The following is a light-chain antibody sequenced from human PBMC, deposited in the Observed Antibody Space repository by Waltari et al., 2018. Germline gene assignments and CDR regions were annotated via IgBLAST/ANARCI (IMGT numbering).Light chain of an antibody. J-gene: IGLJ3*02. CDR3: FSYAGSPWV. CDR2: DVN. V-gene: IGLV2-11*01. Sequence: HSALTQPRSVSGSPGQSVTISCTGSSSDVGRYNYVSWYQQHPGKAPKVMIHDVNHGPSGVPDRFSASKSGNTASLTISGLQAEDEADYYCFSYAGSPWVFGGGTKLTVL. CDR1: SSDVGRYNY.